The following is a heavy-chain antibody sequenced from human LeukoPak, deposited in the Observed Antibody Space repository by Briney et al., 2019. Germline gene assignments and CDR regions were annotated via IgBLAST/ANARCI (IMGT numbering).Heavy chain of an antibody. D-gene: IGHD3-10*01. CDR1: GYTFTSYG. CDR3: AREGSDYYGSGSYYNHFDY. Sequence: GASVTVSCKASGYTFTSYGISWVRQAPGQGLEWMGWISAYNGNTNYAQKLQGRVTMTTDTSTSTAYMELRSLRSDDTAVYYCAREGSDYYGSGSYYNHFDYWGQGTLVTVSS. CDR2: ISAYNGNT. V-gene: IGHV1-18*04. J-gene: IGHJ4*02.